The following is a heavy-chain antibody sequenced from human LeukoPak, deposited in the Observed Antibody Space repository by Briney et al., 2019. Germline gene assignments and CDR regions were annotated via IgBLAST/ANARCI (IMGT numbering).Heavy chain of an antibody. CDR2: IYYSGST. CDR1: GGSISSYY. CDR3: ARQGYGDYGAFDI. V-gene: IGHV4-59*08. Sequence: SETLSLTCTVSGGSISSYYWSWIRQPPGKGLEWIGYIYYSGSTNYNPSLKSRVTISVDTSKNQFSLKLSSVTAADTAVYYCARQGYGDYGAFDIWGQGTMVTVSS. D-gene: IGHD4-17*01. J-gene: IGHJ3*02.